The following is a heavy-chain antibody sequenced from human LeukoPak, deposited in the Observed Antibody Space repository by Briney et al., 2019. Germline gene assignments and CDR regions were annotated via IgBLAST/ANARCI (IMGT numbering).Heavy chain of an antibody. CDR1: GGTFSSYA. CDR3: ARSRGTVTTGQGDY. Sequence: ASVKVSCTASGGTFSSYAISWVRQAPGQGLEWMGGIIPIFGTANYAQKFQGRVTITADESTSTAYMELSSLRSEDTAVYYCARSRGTVTTGQGDYWGQGTLVTVSS. J-gene: IGHJ4*02. V-gene: IGHV1-69*13. CDR2: IIPIFGTA. D-gene: IGHD4-17*01.